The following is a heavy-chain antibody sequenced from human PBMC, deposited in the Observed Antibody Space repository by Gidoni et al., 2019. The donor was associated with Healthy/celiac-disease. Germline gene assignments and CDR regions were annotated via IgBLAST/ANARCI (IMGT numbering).Heavy chain of an antibody. CDR3: ARSYCSSTSCSRKNYYYCYYGMDV. Sequence: QVQLQESGPGLVKPSETLSLTCTVSGGSISSYYWSWIRQPPGKGLEWIGYIYYSGSTNYNPSLKSRVTISVDTSKNQFSLKLSSVTAADTAVYYCARSYCSSTSCSRKNYYYCYYGMDVWGQGTTVTVSS. V-gene: IGHV4-59*01. J-gene: IGHJ6*02. CDR2: IYYSGST. D-gene: IGHD2-2*01. CDR1: GGSISSYY.